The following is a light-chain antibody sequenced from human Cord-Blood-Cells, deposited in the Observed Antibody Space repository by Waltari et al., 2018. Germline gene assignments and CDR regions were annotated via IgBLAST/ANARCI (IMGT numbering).Light chain of an antibody. V-gene: IGKV1-39*01. CDR1: QSISSS. CDR2: AAS. Sequence: DIQMTQFPSSLSASVGDRVTITCRASQSISSSLNWYQQKPGKAPKLLIYAASSLQSGVPSKFSGSRSGTDYTLTISSQQPEDFATYYCQQSYSTPTFGQGTRLEIK. J-gene: IGKJ5*01. CDR3: QQSYSTPT.